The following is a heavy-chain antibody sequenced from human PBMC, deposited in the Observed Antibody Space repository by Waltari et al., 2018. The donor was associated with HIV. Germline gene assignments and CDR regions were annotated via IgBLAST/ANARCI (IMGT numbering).Heavy chain of an antibody. CDR3: ARGIAVAGDYYFDY. V-gene: IGHV4-39*01. J-gene: IGHJ4*02. CDR1: GGSISSSSYY. D-gene: IGHD6-19*01. Sequence: QLQLQESGPGLVKPSETLSLTCTVSGGSISSSSYYWGWIRQPPGKGLEWIGSIYYSGSTYYNPSLKSRVTISVDTSKNQFSLKLSSVTAADTAVYYCARGIAVAGDYYFDYWGQGTLVTVSS. CDR2: IYYSGST.